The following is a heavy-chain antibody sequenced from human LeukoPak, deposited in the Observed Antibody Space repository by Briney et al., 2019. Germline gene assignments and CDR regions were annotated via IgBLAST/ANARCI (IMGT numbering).Heavy chain of an antibody. V-gene: IGHV3-23*01. J-gene: IGHJ4*02. CDR1: GFTFSSYA. D-gene: IGHD2-15*01. CDR2: ISGSGGST. CDR3: AKSVIVVVVAASFDY. Sequence: PGGSLRLSCAASGFTFSSYAMSWVRQAPGKGLEWVSAISGSGGSTYYADSVKGRFTISRDNSKNTLYLQMNSLRAEDTAVYYCAKSVIVVVVAASFDYWGQGTLVTVSS.